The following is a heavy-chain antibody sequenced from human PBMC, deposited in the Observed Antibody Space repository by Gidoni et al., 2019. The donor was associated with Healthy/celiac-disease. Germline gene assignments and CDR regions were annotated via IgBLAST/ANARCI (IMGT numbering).Heavy chain of an antibody. CDR3: AKGTTRVTIFGVVISYFDY. V-gene: IGHV3-23*04. D-gene: IGHD3-3*01. Sequence: EVQLVESGGGLVQPGGSLRLSCAASGFTFSSYAMSWVRQAPGKGLEWVSAISGSGGSTYYADSVKGRFTISRDNSKNTLYLQMNSLRAEDTAVYYCAKGTTRVTIFGVVISYFDYWGQGTLVTVSS. CDR1: GFTFSSYA. J-gene: IGHJ4*02. CDR2: ISGSGGST.